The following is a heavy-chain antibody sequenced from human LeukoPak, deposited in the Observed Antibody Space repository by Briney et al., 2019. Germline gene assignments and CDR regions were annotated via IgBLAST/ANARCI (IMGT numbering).Heavy chain of an antibody. D-gene: IGHD6-13*01. Sequence: PSETLSLTCTVSGGSISSSSYYWGWIRQPPGKGLEWIGSIYYSGSTHYNPSLKSRVTISVDTSKNQFSLKLSSVTAADTAVYYCARQEQQLIYNWFDPWGQGTLVTVSS. CDR1: GGSISSSSYY. V-gene: IGHV4-39*07. CDR2: IYYSGST. J-gene: IGHJ5*02. CDR3: ARQEQQLIYNWFDP.